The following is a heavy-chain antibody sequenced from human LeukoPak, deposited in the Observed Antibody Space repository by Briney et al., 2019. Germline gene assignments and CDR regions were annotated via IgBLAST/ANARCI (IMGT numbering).Heavy chain of an antibody. CDR2: ISGSGGST. CDR1: GFTFSSYV. J-gene: IGHJ4*02. CDR3: AKVTWSSGWYWDY. Sequence: GGSLRLSCAASGFTFSSYVMSWVRQAPGKGLEWVSAISGSGGSTYYADSVKGRFTISRDNSKNTLYLQMNSLRAEDTAVYYCAKVTWSSGWYWDYWGQGTLVTVSS. D-gene: IGHD6-19*01. V-gene: IGHV3-23*01.